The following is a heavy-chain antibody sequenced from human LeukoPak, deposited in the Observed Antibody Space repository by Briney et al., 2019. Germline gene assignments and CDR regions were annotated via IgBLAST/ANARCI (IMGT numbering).Heavy chain of an antibody. D-gene: IGHD1-26*01. CDR2: IYYSGST. J-gene: IGHJ3*02. CDR3: ARHEWELLDAFDI. V-gene: IGHV4-39*01. Sequence: SETLSLTCTVSGGSISNSSYYWGWIRQPPGKGLEWIGSIYYSGSTYYNPSLKSRVTISVDTSKNQFSLKLSSVTAADTAVYYCARHEWELLDAFDIWGQGTMVTVSS. CDR1: GGSISNSSYY.